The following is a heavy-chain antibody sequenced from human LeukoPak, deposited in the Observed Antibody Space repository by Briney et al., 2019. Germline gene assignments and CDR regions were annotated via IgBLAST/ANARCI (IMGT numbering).Heavy chain of an antibody. V-gene: IGHV4-59*01. CDR1: GGSISSYY. Sequence: KPSETLSLTCTVSGGSISSYYWSWIRQPPGKGLEWIGYIYYSGSTNCNPSLKSRVTISVDTSKNQFSLKLSSVTAADTAVYYCARETPTMVRGVKEAFDIWGQGTMVTVSS. D-gene: IGHD3-10*01. J-gene: IGHJ3*02. CDR2: IYYSGST. CDR3: ARETPTMVRGVKEAFDI.